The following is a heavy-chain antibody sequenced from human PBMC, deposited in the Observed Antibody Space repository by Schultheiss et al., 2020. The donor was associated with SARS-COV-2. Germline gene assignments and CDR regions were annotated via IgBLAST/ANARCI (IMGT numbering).Heavy chain of an antibody. Sequence: SETLSLTCAVSGGSISSSNWWSWVRQPPGKGLKWIGYICYSGSTTYNPSLKSRVTMSIDTSKNQFSLKLSSMTAADTAVYYCARKVRTIAARPRPFDYWGQGTLVTVSS. CDR2: ICYSGST. V-gene: IGHV4-4*02. D-gene: IGHD6-6*01. CDR1: GGSISSSNW. J-gene: IGHJ4*02. CDR3: ARKVRTIAARPRPFDY.